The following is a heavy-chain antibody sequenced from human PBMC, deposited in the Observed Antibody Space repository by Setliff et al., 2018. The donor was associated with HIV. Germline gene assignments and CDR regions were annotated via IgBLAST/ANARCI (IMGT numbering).Heavy chain of an antibody. Sequence: SETLSLTCAVSGGSIRSSDWWSWVRQPPGKGLEWIGEISHSGTTNYSPSLKSRVTISIDKSRNQFSLKLTSVTAADTAVYYCARAPDWVAFDVWGQGTMVTVSS. CDR3: ARAPDWVAFDV. CDR2: ISHSGTT. V-gene: IGHV4-4*02. CDR1: GGSIRSSDW. J-gene: IGHJ3*01. D-gene: IGHD3-9*01.